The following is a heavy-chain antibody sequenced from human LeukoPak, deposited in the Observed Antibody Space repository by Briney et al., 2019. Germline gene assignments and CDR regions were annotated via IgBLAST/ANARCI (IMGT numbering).Heavy chain of an antibody. V-gene: IGHV4-38-2*02. CDR1: GYSISSGYY. J-gene: IGHJ4*02. CDR3: ARARAWEPYFDY. D-gene: IGHD1-26*01. CDR2: IYHSGST. Sequence: PSETLSLTCTVSGYSISSGYYWGWIRQPPGKGLEWIGSIYHSGSTYYNPSLKSRVTISVDTSKNQFSLKLSSVTAADTAVYYCARARAWEPYFDYWGQGTLVTASS.